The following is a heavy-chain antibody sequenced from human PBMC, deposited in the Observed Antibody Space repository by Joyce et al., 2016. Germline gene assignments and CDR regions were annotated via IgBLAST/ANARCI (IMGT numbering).Heavy chain of an antibody. V-gene: IGHV3-66*01. CDR3: ARDMWRSPGMGGYYFDY. CDR2: IHSGGDT. D-gene: IGHD1-14*01. CDR1: GFTVGGNY. J-gene: IGHJ4*02. Sequence: DVQLVESGGGLVQPGGSLRLSCTASGFTVGGNYMSWVRQVPGKGLEWVAVIHSGGDTFYADFVKGRFTISRDNSMNTFSLQMNSLRAKDSAVYYCARDMWRSPGMGGYYFDYWGQGTLVTVSS.